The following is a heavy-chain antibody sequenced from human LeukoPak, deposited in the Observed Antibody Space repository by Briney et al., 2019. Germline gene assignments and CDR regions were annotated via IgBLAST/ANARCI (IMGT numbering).Heavy chain of an antibody. CDR2: IYYSGST. Sequence: SETLSLTCTVSGGSISSSSYYWGWIRQPPGKGLEWIGSIYYSGSTYYNPSLKSRVTISVDTSKNQFSLKLSSVTAADTAVYYCARGRLLWFGYFQHWGQGTPVTVSS. D-gene: IGHD3-10*01. V-gene: IGHV4-39*07. CDR3: ARGRLLWFGYFQH. CDR1: GGSISSSSYY. J-gene: IGHJ1*01.